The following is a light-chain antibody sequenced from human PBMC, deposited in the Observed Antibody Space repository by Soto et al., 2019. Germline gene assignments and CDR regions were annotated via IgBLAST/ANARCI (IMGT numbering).Light chain of an antibody. CDR3: QQYDSFSVT. Sequence: DLQTTQSPSCLAASVGDGCAITCRASLPISKYLAWHQQKPGKAPKXXIYDVSALKRGVPPRFSGSGSGTEFTLTISSLQTEDFATYYCQQYDSFSVTFGQGTKVDIK. V-gene: IGKV1-5*01. CDR1: LPISKY. J-gene: IGKJ1*01. CDR2: DVS.